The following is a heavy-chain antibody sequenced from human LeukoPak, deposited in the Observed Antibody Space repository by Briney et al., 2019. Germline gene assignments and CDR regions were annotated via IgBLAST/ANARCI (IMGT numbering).Heavy chain of an antibody. CDR2: MYYSGST. Sequence: SETLSLTCTAPGASISSSFYYWGWIRQPPGKGLEWIGSMYYSGSTYYNPSLKSRVTISVDTSKNQFSLKLSSVTAADTAVYYCASLRDGYNFDYWGQGTLVTVSS. D-gene: IGHD5-24*01. CDR3: ASLRDGYNFDY. V-gene: IGHV4-39*01. J-gene: IGHJ4*02. CDR1: GASISSSFYY.